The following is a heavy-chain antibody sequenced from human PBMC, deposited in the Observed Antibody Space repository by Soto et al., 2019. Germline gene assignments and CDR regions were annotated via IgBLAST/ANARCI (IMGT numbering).Heavy chain of an antibody. CDR3: AKDRSSSLDAMDV. CDR1: GFAFSSYG. V-gene: IGHV3-33*06. Sequence: GGSLRRSCAASGFAFSSYGMHWVRQAPDKGLEWVAVIWYDGTDNYYADSVKGRFTISRDNSKNTLYLQVDSLRVDDTAVYYYAKDRSSSLDAMDVWGQGTTVTVSS. D-gene: IGHD6-13*01. CDR2: IWYDGTDN. J-gene: IGHJ6*02.